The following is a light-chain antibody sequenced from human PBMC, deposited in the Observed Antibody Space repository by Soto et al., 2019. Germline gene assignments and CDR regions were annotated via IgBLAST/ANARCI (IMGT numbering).Light chain of an antibody. CDR1: SSDVGGYNF. V-gene: IGLV2-14*03. Sequence: QSVLTQPASVSGSPGQSVTISCAGTSSDVGGYNFVSWYQQHPGKAPQLMIYDVSSRPSGVSNRFSGSKSGNTASLTISGLQTEDEADYYYRSYTSSYTYVYGTGTKLTVL. CDR3: RSYTSSYTYV. CDR2: DVS. J-gene: IGLJ1*01.